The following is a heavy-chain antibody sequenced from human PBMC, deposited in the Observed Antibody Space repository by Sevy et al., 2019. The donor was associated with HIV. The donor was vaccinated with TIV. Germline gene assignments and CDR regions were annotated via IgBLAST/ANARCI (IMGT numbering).Heavy chain of an antibody. D-gene: IGHD3-10*01. CDR1: GFTFSSYG. CDR2: ISGSGTTT. Sequence: WGSLRLSCGVSGFTFSSYGMTWVRQPPGKGLEWVSSISGSGTTTSYAASVKGRFTISSDNSKNAQYLQMNSLRAEETAVYSFATRRSGVRKPPYYFDYWGQGTLVTVSS. J-gene: IGHJ4*02. V-gene: IGHV3-23*01. CDR3: ATRRSGVRKPPYYFDY.